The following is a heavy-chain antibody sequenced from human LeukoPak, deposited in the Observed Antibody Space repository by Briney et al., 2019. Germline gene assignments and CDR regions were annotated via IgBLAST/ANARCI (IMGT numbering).Heavy chain of an antibody. CDR1: GYTFTSYY. CDR3: ARGSDSSGYSI. J-gene: IGHJ4*02. Sequence: ASVKVSCKASGYTFTSYYMHWVRQAPGQGLEWMGIINPNNGSTSYAQKFQGRVTITADESTSTAYMELSSLRSEDTAVYYCARGSDSSGYSIWGQGTLVTVSS. CDR2: INPNNGST. D-gene: IGHD3-22*01. V-gene: IGHV1-46*01.